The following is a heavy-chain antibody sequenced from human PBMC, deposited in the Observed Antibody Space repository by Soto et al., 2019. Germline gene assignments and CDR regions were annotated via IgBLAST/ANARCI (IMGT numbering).Heavy chain of an antibody. V-gene: IGHV3-30*18. CDR2: ISYDGSNK. J-gene: IGHJ6*02. CDR1: GFTFSSYG. CDR3: AKFASSSWYYYYYYGMDV. Sequence: LGGSLRLSCAASGFTFSSYGMHWVRQAPGKGLEWVAVISYDGSNKYYADSVKGRFTISRDNSKNTLYLQMNSLRAEDTAVYYCAKFASSSWYYYYYYGMDVWGHGTTVTVSS. D-gene: IGHD6-13*01.